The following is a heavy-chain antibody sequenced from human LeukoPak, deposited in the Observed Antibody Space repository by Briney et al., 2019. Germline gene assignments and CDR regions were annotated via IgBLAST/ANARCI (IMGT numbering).Heavy chain of an antibody. D-gene: IGHD3-9*01. CDR1: GFTFSSYW. CDR2: IKSDGSST. Sequence: GGSLRLSCAASGFTFSSYWMHWVRQAPGKGLVWVSRIKSDGSSTSYADSVKGRLTISRDNAKNSLYLQMNSLRAEDTAVYYCARPLTGLYYNYDMDVWGQGTTVTVSS. J-gene: IGHJ6*02. V-gene: IGHV3-74*01. CDR3: ARPLTGLYYNYDMDV.